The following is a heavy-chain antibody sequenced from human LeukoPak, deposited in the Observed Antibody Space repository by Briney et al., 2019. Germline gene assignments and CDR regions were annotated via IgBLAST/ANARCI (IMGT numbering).Heavy chain of an antibody. D-gene: IGHD2-2*02. Sequence: GASVKVSCKASGYTFTGYYMHWVRQAPGQGLEWMGWINPSSDGTNYAHKFQGRVTMTRDTSISTAYMGLSRLRSDDTAVYYCARQGFCSSTACYTAAFDIWGQGTMVTVSS. CDR2: INPSSDGT. V-gene: IGHV1-2*02. J-gene: IGHJ3*02. CDR1: GYTFTGYY. CDR3: ARQGFCSSTACYTAAFDI.